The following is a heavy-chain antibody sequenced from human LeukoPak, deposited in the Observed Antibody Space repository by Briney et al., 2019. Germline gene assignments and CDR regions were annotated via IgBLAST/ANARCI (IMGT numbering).Heavy chain of an antibody. CDR3: ARGVGTAMGAGIDY. V-gene: IGHV4-39*01. CDR2: IYYSGST. Sequence: SETLSLTCSVSGGSISTSFYYWGWIRQPPGKGLEWIGTIYYSGSTYYNPSLQSRVTISVDTSKNQFSLKLSSVTATDTAVYYCARGVGTAMGAGIDYWGQGTLVTVSS. D-gene: IGHD5-18*01. J-gene: IGHJ4*02. CDR1: GGSISTSFYY.